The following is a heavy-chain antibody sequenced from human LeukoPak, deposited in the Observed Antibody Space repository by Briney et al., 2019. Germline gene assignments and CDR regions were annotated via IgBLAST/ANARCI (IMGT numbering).Heavy chain of an antibody. D-gene: IGHD2-15*01. V-gene: IGHV1-18*01. CDR3: AREDCSGGSCYSLSLTPVFHVFDI. CDR1: GYTFTNYG. J-gene: IGHJ3*02. Sequence: GASVKVSCKASGYTFTNYGISWVRQAPGQGLEWMGWISAHNGNTNYAQKLQGRGTMTTDTSPSTAYMNLRSLRSDDTAVYYCAREDCSGGSCYSLSLTPVFHVFDIWGQGTMVTVSS. CDR2: ISAHNGNT.